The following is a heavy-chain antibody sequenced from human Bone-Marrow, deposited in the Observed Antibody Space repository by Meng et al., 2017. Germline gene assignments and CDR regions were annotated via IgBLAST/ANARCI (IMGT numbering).Heavy chain of an antibody. J-gene: IGHJ4*02. V-gene: IGHV3-53*02. CDR1: GFTVSDHY. D-gene: IGHD6-13*01. CDR2: IYTGGDDS. Sequence: VGGTGGRLIHAGGSLRLSCAASGFTVSDHYMNWVRQAPGKGLEWVSVIYTGGDDSYYADFVKGRFTISRDRSKNTLYLQMNSLRVEDTGVYYCARSGSSWYQLDYWGQGTLVTVSS. CDR3: ARSGSSWYQLDY.